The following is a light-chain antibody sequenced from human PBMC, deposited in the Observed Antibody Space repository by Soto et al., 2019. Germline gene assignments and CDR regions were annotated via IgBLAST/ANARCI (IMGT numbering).Light chain of an antibody. J-gene: IGLJ2*01. CDR3: LLYLSGHVRL. V-gene: IGLV7-43*01. CDR1: TREVTSGYY. Sequence: QAVVTQEPSLSVSPGGTVTLTCASSTREVTSGYYPSWIQQKPGQVPRSLIYNTNNKHSWTPVRFSGSLLGGRAALTLSDVQPEDEADYYCLLYLSGHVRLLGGATKLTVL. CDR2: NTN.